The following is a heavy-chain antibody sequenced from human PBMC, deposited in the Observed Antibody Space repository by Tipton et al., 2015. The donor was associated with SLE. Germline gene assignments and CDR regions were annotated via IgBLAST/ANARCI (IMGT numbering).Heavy chain of an antibody. V-gene: IGHV4-59*01. Sequence: LRLSCSVSGGSISGYYWSWIRQPPGKGLEWIGYIYYSGSTNYNPSLKSQVTISVDTSKNQFSLKLNSVTAADTAVYYCARGSDDYGDYGVDYWGQGTLVTVSS. J-gene: IGHJ4*02. CDR2: IYYSGST. D-gene: IGHD4-17*01. CDR1: GGSISGYY. CDR3: ARGSDDYGDYGVDY.